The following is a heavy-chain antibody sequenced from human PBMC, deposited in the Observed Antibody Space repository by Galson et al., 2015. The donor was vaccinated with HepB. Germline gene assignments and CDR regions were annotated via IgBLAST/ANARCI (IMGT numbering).Heavy chain of an antibody. J-gene: IGHJ4*02. Sequence: VKVSCKVSGYTFTDYYMHWVQQAPGKGLEWMGLVDPEDGETIYAEKFQGRVTITADTSTDTAYMELSSLRSEDTAVYYCATAEDCGGDCYSYWGQGTLVTVSS. CDR3: ATAEDCGGDCYSY. D-gene: IGHD2-21*01. CDR2: VDPEDGET. CDR1: GYTFTDYY. V-gene: IGHV1-69-2*01.